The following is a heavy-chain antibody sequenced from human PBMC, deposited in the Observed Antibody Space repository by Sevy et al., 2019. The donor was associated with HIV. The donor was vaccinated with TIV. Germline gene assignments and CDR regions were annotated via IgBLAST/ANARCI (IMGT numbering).Heavy chain of an antibody. J-gene: IGHJ4*01. Sequence: SETLSLTCTVSGGSISSGDHFWSWIRQPPGKGLEWIGYIYYSGSTYYNPSLKSRVSISLDTSKNQFSLKLSSVTAADTAVYYCARHPGRYSFYYWGHGTLVTVSS. D-gene: IGHD5-18*01. CDR3: ARHPGRYSFYY. CDR1: GGSISSGDHF. CDR2: IYYSGST. V-gene: IGHV4-30-4*01.